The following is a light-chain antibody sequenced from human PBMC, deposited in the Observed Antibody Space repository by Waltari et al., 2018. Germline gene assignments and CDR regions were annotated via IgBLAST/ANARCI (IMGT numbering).Light chain of an antibody. J-gene: IGLJ3*02. Sequence: QAVVTQEPSLTVSPGGTVTLTCGSSTGAVTSGQFPSWIQHKPGQAPRTLIYDTSNRPSLTPARFSGSLLGGKAALTLSGAQPEDEAEYYCLLFYSGAQVFGGGTKLTVL. CDR3: LLFYSGAQV. CDR2: DTS. V-gene: IGLV7-46*01. CDR1: TGAVTSGQF.